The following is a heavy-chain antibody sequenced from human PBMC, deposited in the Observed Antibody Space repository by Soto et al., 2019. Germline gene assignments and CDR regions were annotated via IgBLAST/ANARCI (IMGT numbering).Heavy chain of an antibody. J-gene: IGHJ4*02. D-gene: IGHD5-12*01. V-gene: IGHV3-30*18. CDR3: AKDRLSKYLIEAFDY. Sequence: QVQLVESGGGVVQPGRSLRLSCAASGFTFSSYGMHWVCQAPGKGLEWVAVISYDGSNKYYADSVKGRFTISRDNSKNTLYLQMNSLRAEDTAVYYCAKDRLSKYLIEAFDYWGQGTLVTVSS. CDR2: ISYDGSNK. CDR1: GFTFSSYG.